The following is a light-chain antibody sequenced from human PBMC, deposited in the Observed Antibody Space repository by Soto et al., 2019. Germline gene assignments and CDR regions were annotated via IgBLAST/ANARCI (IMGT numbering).Light chain of an antibody. CDR1: SSDVGAYNY. CDR2: EVT. V-gene: IGLV2-14*01. Sequence: QSALTQPASVSGSPGQSITISCTGTSSDVGAYNYVSWYQQHPGKAPKLMIYEVTDRPSGVSNRFSGSKSGNTASLTISGLQTEDEADYYCSSYTNRRPWVFRRGTKRPVL. J-gene: IGLJ3*02. CDR3: SSYTNRRPWV.